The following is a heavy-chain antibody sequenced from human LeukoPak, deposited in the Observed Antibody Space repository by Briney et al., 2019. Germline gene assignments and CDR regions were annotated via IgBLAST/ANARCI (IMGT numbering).Heavy chain of an antibody. Sequence: SQTLSLTCTVSGGSISSGGYYWSWIRQPPGKGLEWIGYIYYSGSTNYNPSLKSRVTISVDTSKNQFSLKLSSVTAADTAVYYCAGSGSYYPRYWGQGTLVTVSS. V-gene: IGHV4-61*08. J-gene: IGHJ4*02. CDR3: AGSGSYYPRY. CDR2: IYYSGST. D-gene: IGHD1-26*01. CDR1: GGSISSGGYY.